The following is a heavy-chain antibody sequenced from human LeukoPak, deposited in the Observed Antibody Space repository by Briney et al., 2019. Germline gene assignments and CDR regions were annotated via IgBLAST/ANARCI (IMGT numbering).Heavy chain of an antibody. CDR3: ARDCTMIVVAPHY. CDR1: GYTFTGYY. Sequence: ASVKVSCKASGYTFTGYYMHWVRQAPGQGLEWMGWISPYNGNTNYAQKLRGRVTMTTDTSTSTAYMELRSLRSDDTAVYYCARDCTMIVVAPHYWGQGTLVTVSS. J-gene: IGHJ4*02. V-gene: IGHV1-18*04. CDR2: ISPYNGNT. D-gene: IGHD3-22*01.